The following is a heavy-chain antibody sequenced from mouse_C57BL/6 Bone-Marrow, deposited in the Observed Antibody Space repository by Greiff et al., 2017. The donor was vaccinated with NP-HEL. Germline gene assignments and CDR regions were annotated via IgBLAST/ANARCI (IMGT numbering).Heavy chain of an antibody. Sequence: VQLQQSGPGLVQPSQSLSITCTVSGFSLTSYGVHWVRQSPGKGLEWLGVIWSGGSTDYNAAFISRLSISKDNSKSQVFFKMNSLQADDTAIYYCARNSVFITTVVAPYAMDYWGQGTSVTVSS. J-gene: IGHJ4*01. V-gene: IGHV2-2*01. D-gene: IGHD1-1*01. CDR3: ARNSVFITTVVAPYAMDY. CDR1: GFSLTSYG. CDR2: IWSGGST.